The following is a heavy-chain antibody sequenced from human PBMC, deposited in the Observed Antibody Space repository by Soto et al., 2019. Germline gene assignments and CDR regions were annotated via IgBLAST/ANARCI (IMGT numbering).Heavy chain of an antibody. CDR1: GFTFSSYA. D-gene: IGHD2-2*01. CDR3: AKDPAAMPTVVTLHINYFDY. V-gene: IGHV3-23*01. Sequence: PGGSLRLSCAASGFTFSSYAMSWVRQAPGKGLEWVSGISGTGGSTYNADSVKGRFTISRDNSKNTLYLQMNSLRAEDTAVYYCAKDPAAMPTVVTLHINYFDYWGQGTLVTVSS. J-gene: IGHJ4*02. CDR2: ISGTGGST.